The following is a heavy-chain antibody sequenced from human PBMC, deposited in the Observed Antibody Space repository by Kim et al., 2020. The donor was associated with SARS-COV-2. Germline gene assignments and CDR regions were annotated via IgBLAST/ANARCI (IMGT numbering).Heavy chain of an antibody. Sequence: VKGRFTISRDNSKNTLYLQMNSLRAEDTAVYYCASLSMTMVRDQCYGMDVWGQGTTVTVSS. CDR3: ASLSMTMVRDQCYGMDV. J-gene: IGHJ6*02. V-gene: IGHV3-30*07. D-gene: IGHD3-10*01.